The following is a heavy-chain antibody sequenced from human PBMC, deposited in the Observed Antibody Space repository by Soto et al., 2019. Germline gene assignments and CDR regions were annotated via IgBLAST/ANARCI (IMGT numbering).Heavy chain of an antibody. J-gene: IGHJ6*02. D-gene: IGHD2-15*01. Sequence: PSGTLSLTCTVSGGSISSGDFYWTWIRQPPGKGLEWIGHIFYSGRTYYNPSLKIRIAISVDTSRNHFSLTLKSVTAAAMAMYYCARLPFFCSGGGYNYNSYGLDVSYQGSTVTVS. CDR1: GGSISSGDFY. CDR3: ARLPFFCSGGGYNYNSYGLDV. V-gene: IGHV4-30-4*01. CDR2: IFYSGRT.